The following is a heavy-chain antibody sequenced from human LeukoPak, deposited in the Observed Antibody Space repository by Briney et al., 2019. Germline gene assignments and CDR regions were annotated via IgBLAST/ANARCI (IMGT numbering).Heavy chain of an antibody. CDR3: ARGRAGTGSLDY. D-gene: IGHD6-19*01. Sequence: SVTLSLTCSVSGGSISNYYWSWIRQPAGKGLEWIGRIYTSGSTNYNPSLKSRVTMSIDTSKNQFSLKLSSVTAADTAVYYCARGRAGTGSLDYWGQGTLVTVSS. CDR1: GGSISNYY. CDR2: IYTSGST. J-gene: IGHJ4*02. V-gene: IGHV4-4*07.